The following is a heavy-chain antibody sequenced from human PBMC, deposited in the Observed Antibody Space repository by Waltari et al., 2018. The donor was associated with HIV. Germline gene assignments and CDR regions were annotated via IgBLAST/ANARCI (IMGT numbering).Heavy chain of an antibody. CDR1: GLSVSSYY. J-gene: IGHJ4*02. Sequence: EVQLVETGGGLIQPGGSLRLSCSAAGLSVSSYYMNWVRQAPGKVLEWVSVIYRSGDAYYADFVKGRFTISRDNSKNTLYLQMNSLRAEDTAVYYCARVRSIMGRFLGFDYWGQGTLVTVSS. CDR2: IYRSGDA. D-gene: IGHD3-3*02. V-gene: IGHV3-53*02. CDR3: ARVRSIMGRFLGFDY.